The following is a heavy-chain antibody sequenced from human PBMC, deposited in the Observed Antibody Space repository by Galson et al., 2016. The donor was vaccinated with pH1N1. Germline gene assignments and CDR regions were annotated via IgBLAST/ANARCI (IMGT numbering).Heavy chain of an antibody. J-gene: IGHJ5*02. CDR3: ARNMDFSGVVIFLFNR. Sequence: SETLSPTCDVSGYSIRNGYYWGWIRQPPGKGLEWIGFIFHTGKTYYNVSLKSRATISVDTSKNHFSLKLKSVTAADTAVYYCARNMDFSGVVIFLFNRWGQGTLVTVSS. V-gene: IGHV4-38-2*01. D-gene: IGHD3-3*01. CDR1: GYSIRNGYY. CDR2: IFHTGKT.